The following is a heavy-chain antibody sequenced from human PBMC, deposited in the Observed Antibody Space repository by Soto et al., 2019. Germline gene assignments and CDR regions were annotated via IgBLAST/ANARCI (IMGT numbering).Heavy chain of an antibody. V-gene: IGHV4-31*03. D-gene: IGHD3-10*01. CDR1: GGPISSGGYY. CDR3: ARDPVGTYGSGSYRFDP. Sequence: PSETLSLTCTVSGGPISSGGYYWSWIRQHPGKGLEWIGYIYYSGSTYYNPSLKSRVTISVDTSKNQFSLKLSSVTAADTAVYYCARDPVGTYGSGSYRFDPWGEGTLVTGSS. CDR2: IYYSGST. J-gene: IGHJ5*02.